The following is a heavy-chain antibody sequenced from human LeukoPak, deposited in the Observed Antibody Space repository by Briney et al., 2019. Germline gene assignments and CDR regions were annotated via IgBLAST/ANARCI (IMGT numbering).Heavy chain of an antibody. J-gene: IGHJ6*03. CDR1: GGSISSYY. V-gene: IGHV4-39*07. D-gene: IGHD3-22*01. Sequence: TSETLSLTCTVSGGSISSYYWGWIRQSPGKGLEWIGSIHYSGSTYYNPSLKRRVTLSVDTSKNQFSLKLSSVTAADTAVYYCARLVTYYYDSSGYYLYYYYYMDVWGKGTTVTISS. CDR2: IHYSGST. CDR3: ARLVTYYYDSSGYYLYYYYYMDV.